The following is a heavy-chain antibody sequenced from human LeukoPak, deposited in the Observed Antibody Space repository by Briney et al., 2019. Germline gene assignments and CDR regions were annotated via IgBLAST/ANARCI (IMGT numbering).Heavy chain of an antibody. V-gene: IGHV4-30-2*01. J-gene: IGHJ4*02. CDR2: IYHSGST. D-gene: IGHD2-15*01. Sequence: SETLSLTWAVSGGSISSGGYSWSWIRQPPGKGLEWIGYIYHSGSTYYNPSLKSRVTISVDRSKNQFSLKLSSVTAADTAVYYCAASCRSGGGCYSYYYFDYWGQGTLVTVSS. CDR1: GGSISSGGYS. CDR3: AASCRSGGGCYSYYYFDY.